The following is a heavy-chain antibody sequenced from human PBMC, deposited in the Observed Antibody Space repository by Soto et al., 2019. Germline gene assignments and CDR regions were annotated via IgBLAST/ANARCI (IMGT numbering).Heavy chain of an antibody. CDR3: ARDSETGTGDY. CDR2: INPNSGGT. D-gene: IGHD1-7*01. V-gene: IGHV1-2*04. Sequence: ASVKVSCKTSGYTFTDYDIHGVRQAPGQGLEWMGWINPNSGGTNYAQKFQGWVTMTRDTSISTAYMELSRLRSDDTAVYYCARDSETGTGDYWGQGTLVTVSS. J-gene: IGHJ4*02. CDR1: GYTFTDYD.